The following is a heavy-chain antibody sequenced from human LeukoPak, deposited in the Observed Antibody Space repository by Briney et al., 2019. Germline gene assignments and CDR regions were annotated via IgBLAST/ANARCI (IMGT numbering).Heavy chain of an antibody. J-gene: IGHJ4*02. CDR2: ISGSGGST. CDR3: AKSSSGWYSFDY. Sequence: PGGSLRLSCAASGFTFSSNAMSWVRQTPGKGVEWVSAISGSGGSTYYADSVKGRFTISRDNSKNTLYLQMNSLRAEDTAVYYCAKSSSGWYSFDYWGQGTLVTVSS. D-gene: IGHD6-19*01. CDR1: GFTFSSNA. V-gene: IGHV3-23*01.